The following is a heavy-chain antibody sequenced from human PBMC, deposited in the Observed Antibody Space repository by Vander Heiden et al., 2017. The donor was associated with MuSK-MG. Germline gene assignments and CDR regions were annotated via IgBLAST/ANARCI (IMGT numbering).Heavy chain of an antibody. V-gene: IGHV4-39*01. CDR1: GGSISRSSYY. Sequence: QLQLQESGPGLVKPSETLSLTCTVSGGSISRSSYYWGWLRQPPGKGLEWIGSIYYSGSTYYNPSLKSRVTISVDTSKNQFSLKLSSVTAADTAVYYCARGLKPIAVAGTRGTYFQHWGQGTLVTVSS. J-gene: IGHJ1*01. CDR2: IYYSGST. D-gene: IGHD6-19*01. CDR3: ARGLKPIAVAGTRGTYFQH.